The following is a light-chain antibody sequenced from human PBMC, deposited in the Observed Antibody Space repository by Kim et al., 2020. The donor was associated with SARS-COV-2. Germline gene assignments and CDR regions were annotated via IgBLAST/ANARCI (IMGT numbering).Light chain of an antibody. CDR2: DAS. CDR1: QDISKY. V-gene: IGKV1-33*01. Sequence: DIQMTQSPSSLSASIGDRVTITCQASQDISKYLTWHQQKPGKAPKVLIYDASTLETGVPSRFSGGGSGTDFTFTIASLQPEDVATYYCQQYDNLPLTFGVGTKVDIK. J-gene: IGKJ4*01. CDR3: QQYDNLPLT.